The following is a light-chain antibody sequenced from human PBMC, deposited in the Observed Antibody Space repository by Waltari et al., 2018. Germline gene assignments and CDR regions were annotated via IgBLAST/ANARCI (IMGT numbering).Light chain of an antibody. J-gene: IGLJ7*01. CDR3: GTWDSSLSGAV. V-gene: IGLV1-51*02. CDR1: RSNIGNNY. CDR2: ENS. Sequence: QSVFTQPPSVSAAPGQRVTISCSGGRSNIGNNYVSWYRKFPGKAPNLLIHENSERPSGIPGRFSGSKSGTSATLDITGLQAGDEADYYCGTWDSSLSGAVFGGGTHLTVL.